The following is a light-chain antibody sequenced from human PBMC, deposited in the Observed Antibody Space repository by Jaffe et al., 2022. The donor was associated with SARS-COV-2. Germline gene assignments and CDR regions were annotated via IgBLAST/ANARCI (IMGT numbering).Light chain of an antibody. CDR1: QSISNS. CDR3: QQSYSDLLS. CDR2: ATS. Sequence: DIQMTQSPSSLSASVGDRVTITCRASQSISNSLNWYQQNTGKAPKLLIYATSSLQSGVPSRFSGSGSGTDFTLTISSLQPEDFATYYCQQSYSDLLSFGPGTKLDIQ. J-gene: IGKJ3*01. V-gene: IGKV1-39*01.